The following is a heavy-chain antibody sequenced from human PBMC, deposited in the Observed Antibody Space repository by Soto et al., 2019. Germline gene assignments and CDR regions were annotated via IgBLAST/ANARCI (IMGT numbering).Heavy chain of an antibody. D-gene: IGHD3-10*01. CDR3: ARWGAMVRGVIKSPRPYYYYGMDV. CDR2: INPNSGGT. Sequence: ASVKVSFKACGYTFTGYYMHWLRQAPGQGLEWMGWINPNSGGTNYAQKFQGRVTMTRDTSISTAYMELSRLRSDDTAVYYCARWGAMVRGVIKSPRPYYYYGMDVWGQGTTVTVSS. V-gene: IGHV1-2*02. J-gene: IGHJ6*02. CDR1: GYTFTGYY.